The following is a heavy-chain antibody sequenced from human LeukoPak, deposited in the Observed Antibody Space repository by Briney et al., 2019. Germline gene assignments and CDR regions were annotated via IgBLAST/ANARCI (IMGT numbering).Heavy chain of an antibody. D-gene: IGHD3-9*01. V-gene: IGHV1-18*04. CDR3: ARGYVVVPLDV. CDR2: ISAYNGHT. Sequence: ASVKVSCKASGYTFTSYYMHWVRQAPGQGLEWMGWISAYNGHTNYAEKFQDRVTMTTDTSTRTAYMELRSLRPDDTAVYYCARGYVVVPLDVWGQGTLVTVSS. J-gene: IGHJ4*02. CDR1: GYTFTSYY.